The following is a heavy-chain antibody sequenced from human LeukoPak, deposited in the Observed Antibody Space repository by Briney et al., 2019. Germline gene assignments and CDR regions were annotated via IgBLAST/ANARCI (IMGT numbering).Heavy chain of an antibody. CDR1: GGSISSYY. CDR3: ARMVNAMATALFDY. D-gene: IGHD5-24*01. CDR2: IYYSGST. J-gene: IGHJ4*02. V-gene: IGHV4-59*01. Sequence: SETLSLTCTVSGGSISSYYWSWIRQPPGKGLEWIGCIYYSGSTNYNPSLKSRVTISVDTSKNQFSLKLSSVTAADTAVYYCARMVNAMATALFDYWGQGTLVTVSS.